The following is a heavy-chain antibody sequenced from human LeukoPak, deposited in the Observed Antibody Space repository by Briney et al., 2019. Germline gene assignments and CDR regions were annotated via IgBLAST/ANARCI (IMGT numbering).Heavy chain of an antibody. J-gene: IGHJ4*02. Sequence: PSQTLSLTCTVSGGSISSGSYYWSWIRQPAGKGLEWIGRIYTSGSTNYNPSLKSRVTISVDTSKNQFSLKLSSVTAADTAVYYCARHPRYFDWLHPFDYWGQGTLVTVSS. CDR1: GGSISSGSYY. CDR3: ARHPRYFDWLHPFDY. V-gene: IGHV4-61*02. CDR2: IYTSGST. D-gene: IGHD3-9*01.